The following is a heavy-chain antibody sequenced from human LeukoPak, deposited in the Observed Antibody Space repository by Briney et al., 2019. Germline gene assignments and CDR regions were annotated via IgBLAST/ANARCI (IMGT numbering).Heavy chain of an antibody. Sequence: SETLSLTCAVYGGSFSGYYWSWIRQPPGKGLEWIGEINHSGSTNYNPSLKSRVTISVDTSKNQFSLKLSSVTAADTAVYYCARVPSRITIFGVVMTGAFDIWGQGTMVTVSS. CDR2: INHSGST. CDR1: GGSFSGYY. CDR3: ARVPSRITIFGVVMTGAFDI. D-gene: IGHD3-3*01. V-gene: IGHV4-34*09. J-gene: IGHJ3*02.